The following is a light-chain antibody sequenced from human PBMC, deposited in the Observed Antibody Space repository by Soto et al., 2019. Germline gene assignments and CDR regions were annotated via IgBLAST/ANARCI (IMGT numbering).Light chain of an antibody. V-gene: IGLV1-44*01. J-gene: IGLJ3*02. Sequence: QSVLTQPPSASGTPGQRVTISCSGSSSNIGSNTVNWYQQVPRTAPKLLIYSNNQRPSGVPDRFSGSKSGTSASLAISGLQSEDEAHYYCAAWDDSLNGHWVFGGGTKLTVL. CDR3: AAWDDSLNGHWV. CDR2: SNN. CDR1: SSNIGSNT.